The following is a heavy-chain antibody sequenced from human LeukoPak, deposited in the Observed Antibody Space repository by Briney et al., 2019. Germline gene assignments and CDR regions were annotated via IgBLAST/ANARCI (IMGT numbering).Heavy chain of an antibody. Sequence: ASVKVSCKASGYTFTSYGISWARQAPGQGLEWMGGIIPIFGTANYAQKFQGRVTITADESTSTAYMELSSLRSEDTAVYYCARDTMIGTTPSHDYWGQGTLVTVSS. J-gene: IGHJ4*02. V-gene: IGHV1-69*13. CDR2: IIPIFGTA. CDR3: ARDTMIGTTPSHDY. CDR1: GYTFTSYG. D-gene: IGHD1-1*01.